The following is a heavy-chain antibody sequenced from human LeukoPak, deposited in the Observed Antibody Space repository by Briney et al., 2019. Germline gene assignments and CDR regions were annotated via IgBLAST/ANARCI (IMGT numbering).Heavy chain of an antibody. D-gene: IGHD6-19*01. CDR1: GGSINYDTDR. J-gene: IGHJ4*02. Sequence: PSETLSLTCSVSGGSINYDTDRWSWVRQPAGKGLEWIGLIYTSESTDYNPSLKSRVTMSVDMSKNQFSLRLSSATAADTAVYYCARVLYSSGWLFDYWGQGTLVTVSS. CDR2: IYTSEST. CDR3: ARVLYSSGWLFDY. V-gene: IGHV4-61*02.